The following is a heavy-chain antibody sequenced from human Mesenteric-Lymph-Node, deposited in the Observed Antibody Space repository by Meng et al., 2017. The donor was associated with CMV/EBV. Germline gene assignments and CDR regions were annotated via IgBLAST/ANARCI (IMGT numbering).Heavy chain of an antibody. CDR2: IWYDGSNK. V-gene: IGHV3-33*06. Sequence: GESLKISCAASGFTFSSYGMRWVRQAPGKGLEWVAVIWYDGSNKYYADSVKGRFTISRDNSKNTLYLQMNSLRAEDTAVYYCAKEEGSYLRRYGMDVWGQGTTVTVSS. CDR3: AKEEGSYLRRYGMDV. CDR1: GFTFSSYG. D-gene: IGHD1-26*01. J-gene: IGHJ6*02.